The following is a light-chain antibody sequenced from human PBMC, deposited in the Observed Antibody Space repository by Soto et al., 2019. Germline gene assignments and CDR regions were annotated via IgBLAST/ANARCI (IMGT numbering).Light chain of an antibody. CDR2: GAS. CDR1: QSVSSSY. Sequence: EIVLTQSPGTLSLSPGERATLSCRASQSVSSSYLAWYQQKPGQAPRPLIYGASSRAIGITDRFSGRGSGTDFTLTISRLEPEDFAVYYCQQYGSSPWTFGQGTKVEIK. J-gene: IGKJ1*01. CDR3: QQYGSSPWT. V-gene: IGKV3-20*01.